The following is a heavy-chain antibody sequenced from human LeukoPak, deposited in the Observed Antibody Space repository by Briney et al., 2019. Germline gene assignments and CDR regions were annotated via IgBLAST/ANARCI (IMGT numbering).Heavy chain of an antibody. CDR1: GFTFSSYS. J-gene: IGHJ4*02. D-gene: IGHD3-10*01. CDR3: ARGVTTMVRGAPFDY. Sequence: GGSLRLSCAASGFTFSSYSMNWVRQAPGKGLEWVSSISSSSSYIYYADSVKGRFTISRDNAKNSLYLQMNSLRAEDTAVYYCARGVTTMVRGAPFDYWGQGTLVTVSS. CDR2: ISSSSSYI. V-gene: IGHV3-21*01.